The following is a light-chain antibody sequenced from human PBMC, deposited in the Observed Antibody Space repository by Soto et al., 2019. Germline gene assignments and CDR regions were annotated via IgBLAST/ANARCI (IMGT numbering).Light chain of an antibody. Sequence: IQRTQSPSSLSASVGDRFTITCVASQSITSYLNWYQQRPVEAPNLLIYTASSLQSGVPSRFSGSGSGTDFTLTISSLRPEDFATYYCQPGYSVPLTVGGGTQVEIK. CDR2: TAS. V-gene: IGKV1-39*01. J-gene: IGKJ4*01. CDR3: QPGYSVPLT. CDR1: QSITSY.